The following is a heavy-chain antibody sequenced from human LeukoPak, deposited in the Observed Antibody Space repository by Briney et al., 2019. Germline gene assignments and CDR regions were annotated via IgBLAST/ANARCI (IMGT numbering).Heavy chain of an antibody. Sequence: SQTLSLTCAVSGGSISSGGYSWSWIRQPPGKGLEWIGYIYHSGSTYYNPSLKNRVTISVDRSKNQFSLKLSSVTAADTAVYYCARSIAAATFDYWGQGTLVTVSS. J-gene: IGHJ4*02. CDR2: IYHSGST. V-gene: IGHV4-30-2*01. CDR1: GGSISSGGYS. D-gene: IGHD6-13*01. CDR3: ARSIAAATFDY.